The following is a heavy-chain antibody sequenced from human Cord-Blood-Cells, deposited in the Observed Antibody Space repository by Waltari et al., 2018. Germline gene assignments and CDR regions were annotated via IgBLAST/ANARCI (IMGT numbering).Heavy chain of an antibody. CDR3: ARSSSIAARGWDY. CDR2: INHSGST. J-gene: IGHJ4*02. D-gene: IGHD6-6*01. V-gene: IGHV4-34*01. CDR1: GGSFSGYY. Sequence: QVQLQQWGAGLLKPSETLSLTCAVDGGSFSGYYWSWTRQPPGKGLEWIGEINHSGSTNYNPSLKSRVTISVDTSKNQFSLKLSSVTAADTAVYYCARSSSIAARGWDYWGQGTLVTVSS.